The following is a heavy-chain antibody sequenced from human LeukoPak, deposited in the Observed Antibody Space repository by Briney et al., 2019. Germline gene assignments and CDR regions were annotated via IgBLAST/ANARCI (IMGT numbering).Heavy chain of an antibody. V-gene: IGHV3-21*01. CDR1: GFTFSSYG. CDR2: ISSSSSYM. CDR3: ARASGGVSGYDLYYFDY. J-gene: IGHJ4*02. D-gene: IGHD5-12*01. Sequence: GGSLRLSCAASGFTFSSYGMSWVRQAPGKGLEWVSSISSSSSYMYYADSVRGRFTISRDNAKSSLYLQMNRLRAEDTAIYYCARASGGVSGYDLYYFDYWGQGVPVTVSS.